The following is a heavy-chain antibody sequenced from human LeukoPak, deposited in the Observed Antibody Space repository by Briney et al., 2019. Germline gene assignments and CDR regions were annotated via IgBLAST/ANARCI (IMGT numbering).Heavy chain of an antibody. J-gene: IGHJ4*02. Sequence: PGGSLRLSCAASGFTFSSYWMYWVRQAPGKGPVWVARINTDGGSLNHADSVKGRFTISRDNAKNTLYLQMNSLGAEDTAVYYCARRINYYDSSGYYYVRYFDSWGQGTLVAVSS. V-gene: IGHV3-74*01. CDR3: ARRINYYDSSGYYYVRYFDS. D-gene: IGHD3-22*01. CDR1: GFTFSSYW. CDR2: INTDGGSL.